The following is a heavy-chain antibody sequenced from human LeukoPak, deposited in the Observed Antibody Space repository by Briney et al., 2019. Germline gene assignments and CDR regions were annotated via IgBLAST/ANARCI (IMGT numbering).Heavy chain of an antibody. CDR2: IYYTGST. CDR1: GGSISSHY. CDR3: ARATTGEPYSWFDP. J-gene: IGHJ5*02. Sequence: KPSETLSLTCTVSGGSISSHYWSWIRQPPGKGLEWIGYIYYTGSTNYNPSLRSRVTISVDTSKNQFSLKLSSVTAADTAVYYCARATTGEPYSWFDPWGQGTLVTVSS. V-gene: IGHV4-59*11. D-gene: IGHD7-27*01.